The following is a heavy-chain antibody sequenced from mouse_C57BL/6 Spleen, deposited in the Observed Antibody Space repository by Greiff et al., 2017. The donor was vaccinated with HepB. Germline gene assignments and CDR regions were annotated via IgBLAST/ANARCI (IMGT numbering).Heavy chain of an antibody. J-gene: IGHJ3*01. V-gene: IGHV2-2*01. CDR2: IWSGGST. CDR3: ARGLTSLFAY. Sequence: VQLQESGPGLVQPSQSLSITCTVSGFSLTSYGVHWVRQSPGKGLEWLGVIWSGGSTDYNAAFISRLSISKDNSKSQVFFKMNSLQADDTAIYYRARGLTSLFAYWGQGTLVTVSA. D-gene: IGHD2-2*01. CDR1: GFSLTSYG.